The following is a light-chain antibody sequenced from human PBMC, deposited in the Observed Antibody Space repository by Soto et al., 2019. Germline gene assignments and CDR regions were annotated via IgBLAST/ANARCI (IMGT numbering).Light chain of an antibody. CDR1: QSISSH. CDR3: QQYNDWPPWT. CDR2: GAS. V-gene: IGKV3D-15*01. Sequence: EIVMTQSPATLSVSPGERATLSCRASQSISSHLVWYQQKPGQAPRLVIYGASTRVTGIPARVSGSGSGTEFTLTIRSVQSEDFAVYYCQQYNDWPPWTFGKGTKVEIK. J-gene: IGKJ1*01.